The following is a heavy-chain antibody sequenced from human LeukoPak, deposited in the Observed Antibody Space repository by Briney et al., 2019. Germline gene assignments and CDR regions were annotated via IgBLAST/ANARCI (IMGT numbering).Heavy chain of an antibody. D-gene: IGHD2-2*01. Sequence: PSETLSLTCAVYGGSFSGYYWSWIRQSPGKGLEWIGEINHSGSTNYNPSLKSRVTISVDTSKNQFSLKLSSVTAADTAVYYCAGAVIVVVPAAEQSFDIWGQGTMVTVSS. V-gene: IGHV4-34*01. CDR3: AGAVIVVVPAAEQSFDI. CDR2: INHSGST. CDR1: GGSFSGYY. J-gene: IGHJ3*02.